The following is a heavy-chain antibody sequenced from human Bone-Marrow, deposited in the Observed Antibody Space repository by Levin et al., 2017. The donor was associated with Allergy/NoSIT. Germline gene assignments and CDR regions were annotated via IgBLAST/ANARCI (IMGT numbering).Heavy chain of an antibody. D-gene: IGHD3-16*01. V-gene: IGHV1-69*01. CDR1: GGTLTTHA. CDR3: ARIITSGGGGWFDP. J-gene: IGHJ5*02. Sequence: KISCKASGGTLTTHALNWVRQAPGQGLEWMGGIIPIFGTVKYAQRFQGRVTITADEHMNTVYMELSSLRSEDTALYYCARIITSGGGGWFDPWGQGTLVTVSS. CDR2: IIPIFGTV.